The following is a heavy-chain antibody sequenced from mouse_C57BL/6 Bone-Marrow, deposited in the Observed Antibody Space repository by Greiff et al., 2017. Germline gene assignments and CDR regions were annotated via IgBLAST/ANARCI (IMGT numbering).Heavy chain of an antibody. V-gene: IGHV1-74*01. CDR3: AMNYYSSSLFDY. Sequence: VQLQQPGAELVKPGASVKVSCKASGYTFTSYWMHWVKQRPGQGLEWFGRIHPSDSDTNYTQKFKGKATLTVDKSSSTAYMQISSLTSEDSAVYYCAMNYYSSSLFDYWGQGTTLTVSS. D-gene: IGHD1-1*01. CDR1: GYTFTSYW. CDR2: IHPSDSDT. J-gene: IGHJ2*01.